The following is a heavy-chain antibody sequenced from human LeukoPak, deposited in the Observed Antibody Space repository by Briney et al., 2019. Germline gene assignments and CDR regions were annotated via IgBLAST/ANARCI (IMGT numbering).Heavy chain of an antibody. D-gene: IGHD2-21*02. J-gene: IGHJ1*01. Sequence: GASVKVSCKASRGTFSSYAIRWVRQATGQGLEGMGRMIPMLGIANYAQKFQGRVTITADKSTSTAYMELSSLRSEDTAVYYCARDVDCGGDCLEYFQHWGQGTLVTVSS. V-gene: IGHV1-69*04. CDR3: ARDVDCGGDCLEYFQH. CDR2: MIPMLGIA. CDR1: RGTFSSYA.